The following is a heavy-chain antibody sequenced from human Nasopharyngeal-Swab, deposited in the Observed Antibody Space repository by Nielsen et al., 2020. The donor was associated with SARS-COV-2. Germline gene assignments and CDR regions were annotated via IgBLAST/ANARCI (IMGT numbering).Heavy chain of an antibody. J-gene: IGHJ2*01. CDR1: GYTFTSYG. CDR3: ARLGHGDFWSGYYKVWYFDL. Sequence: ASVKVSCKASGYTFTSYGISWVRQAPGQGLEWMGWISAYNGNTNYAQKLQGRVTMTTDTPTSTAYVELRSLRSDDTAVYYCARLGHGDFWSGYYKVWYFDLWGRGTLVTVSS. CDR2: ISAYNGNT. D-gene: IGHD3-3*01. V-gene: IGHV1-18*01.